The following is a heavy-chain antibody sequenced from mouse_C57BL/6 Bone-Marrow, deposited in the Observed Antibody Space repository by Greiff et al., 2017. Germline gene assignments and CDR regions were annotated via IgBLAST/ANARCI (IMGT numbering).Heavy chain of an antibody. Sequence: VQVVESGAELVRPGASVKLSCKASGYTFTDYYINWVKQRPGQGLEWIARIYPGSGNTYYNEKFKGKATLTAEKSSSTAYMQLSSLTSEDSAVYFCARSPEFYFDYWGQGTTLTVSS. CDR1: GYTFTDYY. CDR3: ARSPEFYFDY. CDR2: IYPGSGNT. J-gene: IGHJ2*01. V-gene: IGHV1-76*01.